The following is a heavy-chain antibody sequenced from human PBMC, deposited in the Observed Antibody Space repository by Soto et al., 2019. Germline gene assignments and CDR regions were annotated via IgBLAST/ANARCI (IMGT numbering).Heavy chain of an antibody. CDR3: TTDRNYDILTGYASYHYYGMDV. CDR1: GFTFRDAW. Sequence: GSLRLSCAASGFTFRDAWMSCFLQAPVEGLEWVGRVKRKTDGGTTDYAAPVKGRFTISRDDSKNTLFLQMNSLKTEDTAVYYCTTDRNYDILTGYASYHYYGMDVWGQGTTVTVSS. CDR2: VKRKTDGGTT. J-gene: IGHJ6*02. V-gene: IGHV3-15*01. D-gene: IGHD3-9*01.